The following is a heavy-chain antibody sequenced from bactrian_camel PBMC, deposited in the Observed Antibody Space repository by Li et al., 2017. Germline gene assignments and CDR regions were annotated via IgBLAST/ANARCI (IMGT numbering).Heavy chain of an antibody. J-gene: IGHJ4*01. Sequence: QLVESGGGLVQLGGSLSLSCVASGFTFKTLGMSWVRQAPGKGLEWVSGTYSDGRTTSYAESVKGRFTISRDNAKNTVYLQMNSLKSEDTALYYCATGPAYPRLMGEYKNWGQGTQVTVS. CDR1: GFTFKTLG. CDR2: TYSDGRTT. V-gene: IGHV3-2*01. D-gene: IGHD4*01. CDR3: ATGPAYPRLMGEYKN.